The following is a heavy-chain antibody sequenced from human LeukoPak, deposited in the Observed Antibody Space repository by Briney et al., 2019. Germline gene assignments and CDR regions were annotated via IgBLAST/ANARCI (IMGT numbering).Heavy chain of an antibody. Sequence: GGSLRLSCAASGFTFSSYAMSCVRQAPGKGLEWGGRIKSKTDGGPTDYAASVKGRFTISRDHSKDTLYLQMNSLKSEDTAVYYCTTFGMATVAGYWGQGALVTVSS. D-gene: IGHD5-24*01. CDR3: TTFGMATVAGY. J-gene: IGHJ4*02. CDR1: GFTFSSYA. CDR2: IKSKTDGGPT. V-gene: IGHV3-15*01.